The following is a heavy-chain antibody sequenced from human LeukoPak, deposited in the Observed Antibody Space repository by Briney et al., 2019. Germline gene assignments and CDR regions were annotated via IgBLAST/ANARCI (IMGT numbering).Heavy chain of an antibody. D-gene: IGHD3-22*01. CDR2: IKQDGSEK. Sequence: PGGSLRLSCAASEFTFFTYWMTWVRQAPGKGLEWVANIKQDGSEKYYVDSVKGRFTISRDNSKNTLYLQMNSLRAEDTAVYYCAKDLGDYDSSGYYRYYYYYMDVWGKGTTVTVSS. J-gene: IGHJ6*03. CDR3: AKDLGDYDSSGYYRYYYYYMDV. CDR1: EFTFFTYW. V-gene: IGHV3-7*03.